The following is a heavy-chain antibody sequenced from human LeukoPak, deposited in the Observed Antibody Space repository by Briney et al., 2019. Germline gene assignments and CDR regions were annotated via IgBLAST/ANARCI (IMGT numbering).Heavy chain of an antibody. D-gene: IGHD3-3*01. Sequence: ASVKVSCKASGGTFSSYAISWVRQAPGQGLEWMGGIIPIFGTANYAQKFQGRVTITADESTSTAYMELSSLRSEDTAVYYCARARYDFWSGYPMNYYYYYYMDVWGKGTTVTVSS. CDR3: ARARYDFWSGYPMNYYYYYYMDV. V-gene: IGHV1-69*13. CDR1: GGTFSSYA. J-gene: IGHJ6*03. CDR2: IIPIFGTA.